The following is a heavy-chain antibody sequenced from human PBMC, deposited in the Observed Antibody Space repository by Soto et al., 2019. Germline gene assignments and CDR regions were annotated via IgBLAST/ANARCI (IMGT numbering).Heavy chain of an antibody. J-gene: IGHJ5*02. D-gene: IGHD6-19*01. CDR3: ARGPYSSGCNWFDP. CDR2: ISSSGSTI. Sequence: GGSLRLSCAASGFTFSSYEMNWVRQAPGKGLEWVSYISSSGSTIYYADSVKGRFTISRDNAKNSLYLQMNSLRAEDTAVYYCARGPYSSGCNWFDPWGQGTLVTVSS. CDR1: GFTFSSYE. V-gene: IGHV3-48*03.